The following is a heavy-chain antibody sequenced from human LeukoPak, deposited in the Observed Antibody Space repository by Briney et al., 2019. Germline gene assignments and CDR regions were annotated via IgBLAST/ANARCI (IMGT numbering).Heavy chain of an antibody. Sequence: TGGSLRLSRAASGFTFSSYEMNWVRQAPGKGLEWVSYISSSGSTIYYADSVKGRFTISRDNAKNSLYLQMNSLRAEDTAVYYCARESVAAAGSSDYWGQGTLVTVSS. V-gene: IGHV3-48*03. J-gene: IGHJ4*02. CDR2: ISSSGSTI. D-gene: IGHD6-13*01. CDR1: GFTFSSYE. CDR3: ARESVAAAGSSDY.